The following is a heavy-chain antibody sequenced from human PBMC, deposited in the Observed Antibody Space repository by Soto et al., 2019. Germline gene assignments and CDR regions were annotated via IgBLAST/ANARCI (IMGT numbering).Heavy chain of an antibody. J-gene: IGHJ4*02. Sequence: QVQLQESGPGLVKPSETLSLTCSVSDGSVNTGNYYWSWIRQPPGKGLEWIGHIYYIGTTNYNPSLKSRVTSSVDTSKNQFSLKVTSVTASDTAVYFCAREEKHLSRYGGDFDYWGQGILVTVSS. CDR1: DGSVNTGNYY. D-gene: IGHD3-3*02. CDR3: AREEKHLSRYGGDFDY. V-gene: IGHV4-61*01. CDR2: IYYIGTT.